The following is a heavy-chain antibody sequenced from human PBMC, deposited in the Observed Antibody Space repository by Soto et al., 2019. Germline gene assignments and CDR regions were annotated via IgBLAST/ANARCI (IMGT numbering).Heavy chain of an antibody. CDR2: IYYSGGT. V-gene: IGHV4-39*01. J-gene: IGHJ5*02. D-gene: IGHD2-15*01. CDR3: ARQDVVVGPFDP. CDR1: GGSISSSSYY. Sequence: PSETLSLTCTVSGGSISSSSYYWGWIRQPPGKGLEWIGSIYYSGGTYYNPSLKSRVTISVDTSKNQFSLKLSSVTAADTAVYYCARQDVVVGPFDPWGQGTLVTVSS.